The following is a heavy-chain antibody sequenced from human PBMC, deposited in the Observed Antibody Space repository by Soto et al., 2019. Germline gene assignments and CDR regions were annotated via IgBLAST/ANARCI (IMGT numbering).Heavy chain of an antibody. D-gene: IGHD3-3*01. CDR3: ARDEYDYWCGRQLYRHAVPTQRTTDP. Sequence: ASVKVSCKASGYTFTSYGISWVRQAPGQGLEWMGWISAYNGNTNYAQKLQGRVTMTTDTSTSTAYMELRSLRSDDTAVYYCARDEYDYWCGRQLYRHAVPTQRTTDP. V-gene: IGHV1-18*01. CDR2: ISAYNGNT. J-gene: IGHJ5*02. CDR1: GYTFTSYG.